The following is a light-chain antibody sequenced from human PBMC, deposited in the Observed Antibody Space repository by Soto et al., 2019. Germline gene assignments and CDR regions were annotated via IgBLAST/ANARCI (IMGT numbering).Light chain of an antibody. J-gene: IGLJ1*01. CDR3: SSYTSSSTPFV. V-gene: IGLV2-14*03. Sequence: QSALTQPASVSGSPGQSITISCTGTSSDVGGYNYVSWYQQHPGKAPKLIIYDVTNRPSGVSDRFSGSKSGNTASLTISGLQPEDGTDYYCSSYTSSSTPFVFGTGTKLTVL. CDR2: DVT. CDR1: SSDVGGYNY.